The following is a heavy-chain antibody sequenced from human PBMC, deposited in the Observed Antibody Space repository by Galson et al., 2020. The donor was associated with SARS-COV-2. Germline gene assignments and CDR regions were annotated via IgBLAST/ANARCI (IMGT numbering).Heavy chain of an antibody. D-gene: IGHD3-3*01. Sequence: GESLKISCAASGFTFSNYAMTWVRQAPGKGLEWVSSISGSDGSTYYADSVKGRFTISRDNSKNTLHLQMNSLRAEDTAVYYCAKDLGVDTIFGVVGVPIDYWGQGTLVTVSS. V-gene: IGHV3-23*01. J-gene: IGHJ4*02. CDR2: ISGSDGST. CDR3: AKDLGVDTIFGVVGVPIDY. CDR1: GFTFSNYA.